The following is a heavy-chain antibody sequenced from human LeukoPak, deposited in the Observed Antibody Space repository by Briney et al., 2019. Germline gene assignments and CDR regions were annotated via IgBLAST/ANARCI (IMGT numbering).Heavy chain of an antibody. V-gene: IGHV1-24*01. D-gene: IGHD2-15*01. CDR3: ATPALGRPWFDP. Sequence: ASVKVSCKVSGYTLTELSMQWVRQAPGKGLEWMGGFDPEDGETIYAQKFQGRVTMTEDTSTDTAYMELSSLRSEDTAVYYCATPALGRPWFDPWGQGTLVTVSS. CDR2: FDPEDGET. CDR1: GYTLTELS. J-gene: IGHJ5*02.